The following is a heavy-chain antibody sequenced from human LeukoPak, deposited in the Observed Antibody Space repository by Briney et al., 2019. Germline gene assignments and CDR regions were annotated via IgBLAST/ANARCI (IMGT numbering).Heavy chain of an antibody. V-gene: IGHV3-23*01. J-gene: IGHJ6*03. CDR2: ISGSGGST. Sequence: GGSLRLSCAASGFTFSSYEMNWVRQAPGKGLEWVSAISGSGGSTYYADSVKGRFTISRDNSKNTLYLQMNSLRAEDTAVYYCAKDAVAGNNYYYYYYMDVWGKGTTVTVSS. CDR3: AKDAVAGNNYYYYYYMDV. CDR1: GFTFSSYE. D-gene: IGHD6-19*01.